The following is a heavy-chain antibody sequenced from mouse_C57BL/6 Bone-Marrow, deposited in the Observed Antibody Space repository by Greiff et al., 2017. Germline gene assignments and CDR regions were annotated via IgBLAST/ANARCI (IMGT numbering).Heavy chain of an antibody. J-gene: IGHJ2*01. CDR3: TRGSGLDYFDY. Sequence: EVKLVESGEGLVKPGGSLKLSCAASGFTFSSYAMSWVRQTPEKRLEWVAYISSGGDYIYYADTVKGRFTISRDNARNTLYLQMSSLKSEDTAMYYCTRGSGLDYFDYWGQGTTLTVSS. CDR2: ISSGGDYI. D-gene: IGHD2-13*01. CDR1: GFTFSSYA. V-gene: IGHV5-9-1*02.